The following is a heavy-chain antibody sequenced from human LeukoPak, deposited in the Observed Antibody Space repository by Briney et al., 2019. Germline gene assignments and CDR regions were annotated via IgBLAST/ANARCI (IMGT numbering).Heavy chain of an antibody. J-gene: IGHJ4*02. Sequence: GASVKVSCKASGYTFTNYPIHWVRLAPGHGLEWMGWINTATGNTKYSQKFQGRLSITRDTSASTGYMELSSLNSEDTAIYYCTRDSAFADYWGQGTLVTVSS. CDR2: INTATGNT. V-gene: IGHV1-3*04. CDR3: TRDSAFADY. D-gene: IGHD3-3*02. CDR1: GYTFTNYP.